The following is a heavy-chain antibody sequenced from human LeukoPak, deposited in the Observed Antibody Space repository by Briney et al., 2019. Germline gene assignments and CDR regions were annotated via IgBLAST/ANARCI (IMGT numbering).Heavy chain of an antibody. V-gene: IGHV3-13*01. CDR2: IGTAGDT. J-gene: IGHJ6*02. Sequence: GGSLRLSCAASGFTFSSYDMHWVRQATGKGLEWVSAIGTAGDTYYPGSVKGRFTISRENAKNSLYLQMNSLRAEDTAVYYCAREGSYYYGMDVWGQGTTVTVSS. CDR3: AREGSYYYGMDV. CDR1: GFTFSSYD. D-gene: IGHD3-10*01.